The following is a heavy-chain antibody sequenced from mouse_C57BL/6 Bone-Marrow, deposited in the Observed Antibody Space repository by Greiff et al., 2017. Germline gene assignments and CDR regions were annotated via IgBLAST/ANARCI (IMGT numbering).Heavy chain of an antibody. CDR1: GYTFTSYW. CDR3: ARARLLRPWYFGV. CDR2: INPSSGYT. D-gene: IGHD1-2*01. Sequence: QVQLKQSGAELAKPGASVKLSCKASGYTFTSYWMHWVKQRPGQGLEWIGYINPSSGYTKYNQKFKDKATLTEDKSSSAAYMQLSSLTYEDSAVCFCARARLLRPWYFGVWGTGATVTVSS. J-gene: IGHJ1*03. V-gene: IGHV1-7*01.